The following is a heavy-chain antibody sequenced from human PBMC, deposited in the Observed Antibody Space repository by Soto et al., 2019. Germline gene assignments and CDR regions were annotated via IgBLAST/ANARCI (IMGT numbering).Heavy chain of an antibody. Sequence: SETLSLTCTVPGGSISGYYWIWMRQPPGKGLEWIGYIYNSGSTNYNPALKSRVTISVDTSKNQFSLKLTSVTAADTAVYFCARHNGGLRPNFDYWGQGTLVTVSS. CDR1: GGSISGYY. CDR2: IYNSGST. D-gene: IGHD2-8*01. V-gene: IGHV4-59*08. CDR3: ARHNGGLRPNFDY. J-gene: IGHJ4*02.